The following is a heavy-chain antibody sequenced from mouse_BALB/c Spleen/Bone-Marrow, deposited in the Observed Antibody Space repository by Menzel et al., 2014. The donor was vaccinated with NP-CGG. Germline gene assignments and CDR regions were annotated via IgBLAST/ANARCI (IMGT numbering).Heavy chain of an antibody. J-gene: IGHJ1*01. Sequence: EVHLQQSGPELVKPGASVKMSCKASGYTFTSYIMHWVRQKPGQGLEWIGYIHPYNDDSKFNEKFEGKATLTSDKSSNTAYMELSSLTSEGSAVYYCARWGRYDWYFDVWGAGTTVTVSS. CDR2: IHPYNDDS. D-gene: IGHD2-14*01. V-gene: IGHV1-14*01. CDR1: GYTFTSYI. CDR3: ARWGRYDWYFDV.